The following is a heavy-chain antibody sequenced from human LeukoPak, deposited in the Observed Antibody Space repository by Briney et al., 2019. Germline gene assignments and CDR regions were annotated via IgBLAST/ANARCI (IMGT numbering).Heavy chain of an antibody. J-gene: IGHJ4*02. D-gene: IGHD2-21*02. CDR2: IYTSGST. V-gene: IGHV4-61*02. CDR1: GGSISSGSYY. Sequence: SQTLSLTCTVSGGSISSGSYYWSWIRQPAGKGLEWIGRIYTSGSTNYNPSLKSRVTISVDTSKNQFSLKLSSVTAADTAVYYCARELDGDCLYEDYWGQGTLVTVSS. CDR3: ARELDGDCLYEDY.